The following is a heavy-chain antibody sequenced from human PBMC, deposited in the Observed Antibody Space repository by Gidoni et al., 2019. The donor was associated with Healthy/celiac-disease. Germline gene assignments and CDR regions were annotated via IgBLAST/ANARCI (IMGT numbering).Heavy chain of an antibody. J-gene: IGHJ6*02. Sequence: QVQLQQSGPGLVKPSQTLSLTCAISGDSVASNSAAWNWIRQSPSRGLEWLGRTYYRSKWYNDYAVSVKSRITINPDTSKNQFSLQLNSVTPEDTAVYYCAKEAEGYCSSTSCYHPPYGMDVWGQGTTVTVSS. CDR3: AKEAEGYCSSTSCYHPPYGMDV. D-gene: IGHD2-2*01. V-gene: IGHV6-1*01. CDR2: TYYRSKWYN. CDR1: GDSVASNSAA.